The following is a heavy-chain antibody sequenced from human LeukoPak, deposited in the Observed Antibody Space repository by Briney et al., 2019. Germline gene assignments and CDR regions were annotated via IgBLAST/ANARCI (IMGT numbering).Heavy chain of an antibody. CDR3: AREEINCGGDCHLY. V-gene: IGHV3-48*03. J-gene: IGHJ4*02. CDR1: GFTFSSYE. D-gene: IGHD2-21*02. CDR2: IGISEGNI. Sequence: GGSLRLSCVVSGFTFSSYEMNWVRHAPGKGLEWVSYIGISEGNIYYANSVKGRFTISRDNAKNSLYLQMNSLRAEDTAVYYCAREEINCGGDCHLYWGQGTLVTVSS.